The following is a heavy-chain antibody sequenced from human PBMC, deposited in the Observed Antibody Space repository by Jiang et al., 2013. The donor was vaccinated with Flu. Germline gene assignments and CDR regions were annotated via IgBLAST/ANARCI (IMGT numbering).Heavy chain of an antibody. CDR2: VYYNGYT. CDR1: GSSISSSIHY. J-gene: IGHJ3*02. Sequence: GLVKPSETLSLTCTVSGSSISSSIHYWGWIRQPPGKGLEWIGSVYYNGYTYNNPSLKSRVTISVDTSKNQFSLKLTSVTAADTAVYYCGRQIGDTMVRGVIRDAFDIWGQGTVVSVSS. D-gene: IGHD3-10*01. CDR3: GRQIGDTMVRGVIRDAFDI. V-gene: IGHV4-39*01.